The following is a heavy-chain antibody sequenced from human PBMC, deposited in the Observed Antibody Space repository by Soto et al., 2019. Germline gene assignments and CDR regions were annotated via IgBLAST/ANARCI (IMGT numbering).Heavy chain of an antibody. D-gene: IGHD3-22*01. CDR3: ARVRTYYDSSGSLVF. V-gene: IGHV1-2*02. CDR2: INPNSGDT. J-gene: IGHJ4*02. Sequence: ASVKVSCKASGYTFTGYFMHWVRQAPGQGLEWMGWINPNSGDTKYAQKFQGRVTMARDMSISTAYMELRRLTSDDTAVYYCARVRTYYDSSGSLVFWGQGTLVTVSS. CDR1: GYTFTGYF.